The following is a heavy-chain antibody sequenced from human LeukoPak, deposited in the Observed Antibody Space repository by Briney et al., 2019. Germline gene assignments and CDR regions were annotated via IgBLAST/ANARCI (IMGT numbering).Heavy chain of an antibody. Sequence: PSETLSLTCAVSGDSISNSDYYWGWIRQSPGKGLEWITLINYSGHTFYNPSLRSRVTISVDKSKNQFSLKLSSVTAADTAVYYCARVSSGATTVDYWGQGTLVTVSS. CDR2: INYSGHT. J-gene: IGHJ4*02. CDR1: GDSISNSDYY. CDR3: ARVSSGATTVDY. V-gene: IGHV4-39*07. D-gene: IGHD1-26*01.